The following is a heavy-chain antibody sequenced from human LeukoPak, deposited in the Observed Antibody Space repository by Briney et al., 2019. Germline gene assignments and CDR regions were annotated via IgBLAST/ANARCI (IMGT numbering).Heavy chain of an antibody. Sequence: PGGSLRLSCAASGXTVGSNYMSWVRQAPGKGLEWVSVIYSSGNTYYADSVRGRFTASRDKSKNTVYLQLNSLRVEDTAVYYCAREVMTTRYFDYWGQGTLVTVSS. J-gene: IGHJ4*02. CDR3: AREVMTTRYFDY. CDR2: IYSSGNT. V-gene: IGHV3-53*01. CDR1: GXTVGSNY. D-gene: IGHD3-22*01.